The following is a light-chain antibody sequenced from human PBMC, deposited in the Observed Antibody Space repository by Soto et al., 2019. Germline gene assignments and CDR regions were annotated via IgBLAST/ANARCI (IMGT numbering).Light chain of an antibody. CDR2: GAS. CDR1: QSVSYTY. V-gene: IGKV3-20*01. CDR3: QQYDSSPWT. J-gene: IGKJ1*01. Sequence: EIVLTQSPGTLSLSQGERATLSCRASQSVSYTYLAWYQQKPGQPPRLLIYGASFKATGIPDRFSGSGSGTDFTLTISRLEPEDFAIYYCQQYDSSPWTFGQGTKVDIK.